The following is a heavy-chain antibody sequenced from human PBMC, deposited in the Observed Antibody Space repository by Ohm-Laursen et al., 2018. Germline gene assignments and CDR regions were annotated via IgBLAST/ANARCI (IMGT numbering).Heavy chain of an antibody. V-gene: IGHV3-7*01. Sequence: GSLRLSCTASGFSISSYWMSWVRQSPGKGLEWVANIKQDGGEVYYVDSVKGRFTISRDNAKSLLYVQMNSLRADDSAVYFCVRNSRAPYCGGDCIFDYWGQGTLVTVSS. D-gene: IGHD2-21*02. J-gene: IGHJ4*02. CDR1: GFSISSYW. CDR2: IKQDGGEV. CDR3: VRNSRAPYCGGDCIFDY.